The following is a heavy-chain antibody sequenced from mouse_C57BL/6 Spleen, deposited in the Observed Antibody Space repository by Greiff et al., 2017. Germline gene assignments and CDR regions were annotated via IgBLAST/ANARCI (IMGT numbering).Heavy chain of an antibody. D-gene: IGHD2-4*01. CDR3: ARYDYDYAMDY. CDR2: IHPNSGST. CDR1: GYTFTSYW. J-gene: IGHJ4*01. V-gene: IGHV1-64*01. Sequence: QVQLQQPGAELVKPGASVKLSCKASGYTFTSYWMHWVKQRPGQGLEWIGMIHPNSGSTNYNEKFKSKATLTVDKSSSTAYMQLSSLTSEGSAVYYCARYDYDYAMDYWGQGTSVTVSS.